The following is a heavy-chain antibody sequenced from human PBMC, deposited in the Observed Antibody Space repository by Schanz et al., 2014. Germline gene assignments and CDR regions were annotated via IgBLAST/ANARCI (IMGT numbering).Heavy chain of an antibody. CDR2: IIPVLNIA. CDR1: GDTFSSYT. J-gene: IGHJ4*02. CDR3: ARRASSRTYYDI. V-gene: IGHV1-69*02. Sequence: QVQLVQSGAEVKRPGSSVKVSCKASGDTFSSYTISWVRQAPGQGLEWMGRIIPVLNIANYAQKFQDRITITADKATSTTYMELSSLRSDDTAVYYCARRASSRTYYDIWGQGTLVTVSS. D-gene: IGHD3-10*01.